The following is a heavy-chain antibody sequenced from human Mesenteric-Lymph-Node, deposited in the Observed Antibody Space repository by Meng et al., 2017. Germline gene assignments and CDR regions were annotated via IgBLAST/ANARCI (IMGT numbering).Heavy chain of an antibody. CDR3: ARDACSGGSCYLYYFDY. D-gene: IGHD2-15*01. Sequence: ASVKVSCKASGGTFTSYGISWVRQAPGQGLEWMGWISAYNGNTNYAQKLQGRVTMTTDTSTSTAYMELRSLRSDDTAVYYCARDACSGGSCYLYYFDYWGQGTLVTVSS. CDR2: ISAYNGNT. V-gene: IGHV1-18*01. J-gene: IGHJ4*02. CDR1: GGTFTSYG.